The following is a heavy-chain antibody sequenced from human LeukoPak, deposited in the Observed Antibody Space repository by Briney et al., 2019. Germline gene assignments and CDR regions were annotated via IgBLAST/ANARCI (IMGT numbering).Heavy chain of an antibody. Sequence: SQTLSLTCAISGDSVSSNSAAWNWIRQSPSRGLEWLGRTYYRSKWYNDYAVSVKSRITINPDTSKNQFSLQLSSVTPEDTAVYYCAVLYDSSGLDYYYGMDVWGQGTTVTVSS. CDR3: AVLYDSSGLDYYYGMDV. V-gene: IGHV6-1*01. D-gene: IGHD3-22*01. CDR2: TYYRSKWYN. CDR1: GDSVSSNSAA. J-gene: IGHJ6*02.